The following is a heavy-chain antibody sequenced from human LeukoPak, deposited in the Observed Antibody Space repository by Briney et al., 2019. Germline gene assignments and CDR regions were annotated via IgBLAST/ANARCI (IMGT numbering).Heavy chain of an antibody. CDR1: GFTFSSYA. D-gene: IGHD6-13*01. CDR2: ISGSGDSA. Sequence: GGSLRLSCAASGFTFSSYAMSWVRQAPGKGLGWVSSISGSGDSAYYADSVKGRFTISRDTSKNTMYLQMNSLRAEDTAVYYCAKRTGDTSSFYVLDYWGQGALVTVSS. J-gene: IGHJ4*02. V-gene: IGHV3-23*01. CDR3: AKRTGDTSSFYVLDY.